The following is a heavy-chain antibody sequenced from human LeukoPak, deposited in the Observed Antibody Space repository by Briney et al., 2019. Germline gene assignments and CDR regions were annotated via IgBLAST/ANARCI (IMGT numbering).Heavy chain of an antibody. J-gene: IGHJ4*02. D-gene: IGHD3-10*01. CDR1: GGSISSHC. Sequence: SETLSLTCSASGGSISSHCRGWIRRPPGKGLQWLGCLNYSGSTHYNPSLESRVTISASPCKMHFSLKLSSVTAADTSVYYCARVRCLGVSSPYFDYWGQGILVTVSS. CDR2: LNYSGST. V-gene: IGHV4-59*08. CDR3: ARVRCLGVSSPYFDY.